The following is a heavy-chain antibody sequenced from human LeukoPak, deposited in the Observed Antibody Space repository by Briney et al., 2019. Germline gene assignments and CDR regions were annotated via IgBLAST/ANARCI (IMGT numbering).Heavy chain of an antibody. CDR1: GFTFSDHY. J-gene: IGHJ6*03. V-gene: IGHV3-11*06. CDR3: ARAGGYDFLASMDV. D-gene: IGHD3-3*01. CDR2: ISGSSSDR. Sequence: GGSLRLSCAASGFTFSDHYMDWVRQAPGKGLEWVSYISGSSSDRYYADSVKGRFTISRDNAKNSLYLQMNSLRAEDTAVYYCARAGGYDFLASMDVWGKGTTLSVSS.